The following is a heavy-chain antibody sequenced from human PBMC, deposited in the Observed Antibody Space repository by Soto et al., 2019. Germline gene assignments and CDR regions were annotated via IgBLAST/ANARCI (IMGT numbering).Heavy chain of an antibody. D-gene: IGHD4-4*01. Sequence: PGGSLRLSCAASGFTFSSYEMNWVRQAPGKGLEWVSYISSSGSTIYYADSVKGRFTISRDNAKNSLYLQMNSLRAEDTAVYYCAREGNVGWFDPWGQGTLVTVSS. V-gene: IGHV3-48*03. CDR1: GFTFSSYE. CDR3: AREGNVGWFDP. J-gene: IGHJ5*02. CDR2: ISSSGSTI.